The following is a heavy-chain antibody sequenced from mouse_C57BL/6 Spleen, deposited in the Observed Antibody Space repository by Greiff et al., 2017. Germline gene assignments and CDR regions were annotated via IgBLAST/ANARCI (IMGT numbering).Heavy chain of an antibody. J-gene: IGHJ2*01. CDR1: GYTFSSYW. Sequence: QVHVKQPGAELVRPGSSVKLSCKASGYTFSSYWMDWVKQRPGQGLEWIGNIYPSDSETHYNQKFKDKATLTVDKSSSTAYMQLSSLTSEDSAVYYCARGYYGSSYVFDYWGQGTTLTVSS. CDR2: IYPSDSET. V-gene: IGHV1-61*01. CDR3: ARGYYGSSYVFDY. D-gene: IGHD1-1*01.